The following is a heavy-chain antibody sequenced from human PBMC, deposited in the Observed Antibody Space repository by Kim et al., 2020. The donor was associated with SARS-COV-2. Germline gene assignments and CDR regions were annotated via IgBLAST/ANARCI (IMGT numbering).Heavy chain of an antibody. CDR3: AKDTLPDY. J-gene: IGHJ4*02. CDR2: GSNK. Sequence: GSNKYYADSVKGRFTISRDNSKNPLYLQMNSLRAEDTAVYYCAKDTLPDYWGQGTLVTVSS. V-gene: IGHV3-33*06. D-gene: IGHD2-15*01.